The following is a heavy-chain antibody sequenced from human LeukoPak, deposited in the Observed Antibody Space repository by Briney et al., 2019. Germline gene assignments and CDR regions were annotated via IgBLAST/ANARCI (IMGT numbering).Heavy chain of an antibody. CDR1: GYSISSGYY. Sequence: PSETLSLTCAVSGYSISSGYYWGWIRQPPGKGLEWIGSIYHSGSTYYNPSLKSRATISVDTSKNQFSLKLSSVTAADTAVYYCATVYSNYAQNIDYWGQGTLVTVSS. D-gene: IGHD4-11*01. CDR3: ATVYSNYAQNIDY. V-gene: IGHV4-38-2*01. J-gene: IGHJ4*02. CDR2: IYHSGST.